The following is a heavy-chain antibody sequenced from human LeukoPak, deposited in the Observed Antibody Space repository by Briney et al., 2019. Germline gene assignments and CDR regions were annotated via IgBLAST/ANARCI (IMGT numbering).Heavy chain of an antibody. CDR2: VSPYNDNT. CDR1: GYTFRNYG. J-gene: IGHJ4*02. Sequence: ASVKVSCKASGYTFRNYGILWVRQAPGQGLEWMGWVSPYNDNTNYAQNFQGRVTMTTDTSTNLAYMELRSLRYDDTAVYYCAREGHDYGDNTPDYWGQGTLVTVSS. V-gene: IGHV1-18*01. CDR3: AREGHDYGDNTPDY. D-gene: IGHD4-17*01.